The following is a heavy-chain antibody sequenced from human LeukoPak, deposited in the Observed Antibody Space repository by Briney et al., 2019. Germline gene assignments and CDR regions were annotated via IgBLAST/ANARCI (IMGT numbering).Heavy chain of an antibody. CDR1: GFTFSSYW. Sequence: GGSLRLSCAVSGFTFSSYWMHWVRQVPGKGLVWVSRINGDGNTTNYADSVKGRFTISRDNAKNTLFLHMDSLRAEDTAMYYCARVLDGSGSRSFDNWGQGTLVTVSS. V-gene: IGHV3-74*01. J-gene: IGHJ4*02. D-gene: IGHD3-10*01. CDR2: INGDGNTT. CDR3: ARVLDGSGSRSFDN.